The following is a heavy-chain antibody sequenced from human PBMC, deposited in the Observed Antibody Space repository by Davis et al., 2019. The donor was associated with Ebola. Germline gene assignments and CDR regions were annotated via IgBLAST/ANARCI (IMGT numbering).Heavy chain of an antibody. D-gene: IGHD1-26*01. CDR2: IYYSGST. CDR1: GGSISSYY. J-gene: IGHJ4*02. CDR3: ARGGSFSDY. Sequence: PSETLSPTCTVSGGSISSYYWSWIRQPPGKGLEWIGYIYYSGSTNYNPSLKSRVTISVDTSKNQFSLKLSSVTAADTAVYYCARGGSFSDYWGQGTLVTVSS. V-gene: IGHV4-59*01.